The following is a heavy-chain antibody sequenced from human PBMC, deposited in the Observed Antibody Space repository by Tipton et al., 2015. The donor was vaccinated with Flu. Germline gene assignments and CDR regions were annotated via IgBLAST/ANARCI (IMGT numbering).Heavy chain of an antibody. CDR2: IYSSGST. CDR3: ARGRGYCINTTCPLPFDF. V-gene: IGHV3-53*01. J-gene: IGHJ4*02. CDR1: GFTVSSNY. Sequence: VQLVQSGGGLIQRGGSLRLSCAVSGFTVSSNYMTWVRQAPGKGLQWVSVIYSSGSTNYADSVRGRFTISRDNSKNTLYLQMNSLRAEDTAVYYCARGRGYCINTTCPLPFDFWGRGTLVTVSS. D-gene: IGHD2-2*01.